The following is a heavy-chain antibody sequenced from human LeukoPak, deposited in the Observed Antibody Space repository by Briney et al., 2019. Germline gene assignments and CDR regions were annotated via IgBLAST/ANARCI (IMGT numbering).Heavy chain of an antibody. CDR3: AKDTYGMDV. CDR2: ISWNSGSI. Sequence: GGSLRLSCAASGFTFDDYAMHWVRQAPGKGLEWVSGISWNSGSIGYADSVKGRFTISRDNAKTSLYLQMNSLRAEDTALYYCAKDTYGMDVWGQGTTVTVSS. V-gene: IGHV3-9*01. J-gene: IGHJ6*02. CDR1: GFTFDDYA.